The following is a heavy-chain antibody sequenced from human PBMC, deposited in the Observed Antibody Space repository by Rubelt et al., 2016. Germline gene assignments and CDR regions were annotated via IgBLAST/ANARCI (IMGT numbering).Heavy chain of an antibody. CDR1: GGSFNDHY. D-gene: IGHD3-10*01. V-gene: IGHV4-34*02. J-gene: IGHJ3*02. CDR2: IYYSGST. Sequence: QVRLQQWGAGLLKPSETLSLTCAVYGGSFNDHYWAWIRQPPGKGLEWIGSIYYSGSTYYNPSLRSRVTISVDTSKNQFSLKLGSVTAADTAVYYCATSPKLEDAFDIWGQGTMVTVSS. CDR3: ATSPKLEDAFDI.